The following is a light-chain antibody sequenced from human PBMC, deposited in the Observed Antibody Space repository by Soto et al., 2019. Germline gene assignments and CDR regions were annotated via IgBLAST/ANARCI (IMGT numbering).Light chain of an antibody. Sequence: QSALTQPASVSGSPGQSITISCTGTSSDVGGYSYVSWYQQHPGKAPKLMIHDVTNRPSGVSNRFSGSKSGNTASLTISGLQAEDEADYYCSSYTSTSTVVFGGGTK. V-gene: IGLV2-14*01. J-gene: IGLJ2*01. CDR2: DVT. CDR3: SSYTSTSTVV. CDR1: SSDVGGYSY.